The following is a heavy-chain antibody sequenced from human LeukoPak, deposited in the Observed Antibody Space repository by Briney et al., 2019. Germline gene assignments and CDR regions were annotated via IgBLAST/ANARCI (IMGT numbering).Heavy chain of an antibody. V-gene: IGHV4-39*01. Sequence: SETLSLTCTVSGGSISSSSYYWGWIRQPPGKGLEWIGSIYYSGSTYYNPSLKSRVTISEDTSKNQFSLKLSSVTAADTAVYYCARIKATVTSFKFDYWGQGTLVTVSS. J-gene: IGHJ4*02. CDR1: GGSISSSSYY. CDR3: ARIKATVTSFKFDY. CDR2: IYYSGST. D-gene: IGHD4-17*01.